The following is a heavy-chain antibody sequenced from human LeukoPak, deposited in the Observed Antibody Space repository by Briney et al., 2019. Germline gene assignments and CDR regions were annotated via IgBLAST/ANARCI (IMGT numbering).Heavy chain of an antibody. CDR2: IDYSGYS. CDR1: GGSISSYY. J-gene: IGHJ5*02. Sequence: PSETLSLTCTVSGGSISSYYWTWIRQPPGKGLEWIGYIDYSGYSNYNPSLKGRVTISADTSKNRFSLKLSSVTPADTAVYYCARDRGYGSGIYEFDPWGQGTLVTVSS. D-gene: IGHD3-10*01. CDR3: ARDRGYGSGIYEFDP. V-gene: IGHV4-59*01.